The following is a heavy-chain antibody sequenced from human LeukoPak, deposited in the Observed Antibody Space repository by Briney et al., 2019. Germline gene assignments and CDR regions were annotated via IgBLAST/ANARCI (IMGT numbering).Heavy chain of an antibody. CDR2: IYYSGST. J-gene: IGHJ4*02. CDR3: ARHVFHGSTSYGPIDY. Sequence: SETLSLTYTVSGGSIRSSGFYWGWIRQPPGKGLEWVGNIYYSGSTYYSPSLKSRVTISVDTSNNQFSLRLSSVTAADTAVYYCARHVFHGSTSYGPIDYWGQGTLVTVSS. CDR1: GGSIRSSGFY. V-gene: IGHV4-39*01. D-gene: IGHD6-13*01.